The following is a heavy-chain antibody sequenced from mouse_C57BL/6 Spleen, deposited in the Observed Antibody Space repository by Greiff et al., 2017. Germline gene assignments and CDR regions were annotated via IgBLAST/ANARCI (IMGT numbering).Heavy chain of an antibody. D-gene: IGHD1-1*01. CDR2: ISYDGSN. CDR3: ARVPITTVVPWYFDV. Sequence: EVQLQESGPGLVKPSQSLSLTCSVTGYSITSGYYWNWIRQFPGNKLEWMGYISYDGSNNYNPSLKNRISITRDTSKNQFFLKLNSVTTEDTATYYCARVPITTVVPWYFDVWGTGTTVTVSS. V-gene: IGHV3-6*01. J-gene: IGHJ1*03. CDR1: GYSITSGYY.